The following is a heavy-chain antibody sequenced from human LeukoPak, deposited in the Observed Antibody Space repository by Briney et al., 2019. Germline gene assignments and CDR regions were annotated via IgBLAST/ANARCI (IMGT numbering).Heavy chain of an antibody. J-gene: IGHJ5*02. Sequence: GGSLRLSCAASGFTFSSYAMSWVRQAPGKGLEWVSAISGSGATTSYADSVKGRFTISRDNSKNTLYLQMNSLRAEDTAVYYCAKEASITMITLGGNWFDPWGQGTLVTVSS. CDR3: AKEASITMITLGGNWFDP. D-gene: IGHD3-22*01. V-gene: IGHV3-23*01. CDR2: ISGSGATT. CDR1: GFTFSSYA.